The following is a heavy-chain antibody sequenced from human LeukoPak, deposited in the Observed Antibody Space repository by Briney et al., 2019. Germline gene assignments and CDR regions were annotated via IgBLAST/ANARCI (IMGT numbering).Heavy chain of an antibody. Sequence: ASVKVSCKASGYTFTSYDINWVRRATGQGLEWMGWMNPNSGNTGYAQKFQGRVTMTRNTSISTAYMELSSLRSEDTAVYYCASRPTIIRYFDWLSSFYGMDVWGQGTTVTVSS. D-gene: IGHD3-9*01. J-gene: IGHJ6*02. V-gene: IGHV1-8*01. CDR1: GYTFTSYD. CDR2: MNPNSGNT. CDR3: ASRPTIIRYFDWLSSFYGMDV.